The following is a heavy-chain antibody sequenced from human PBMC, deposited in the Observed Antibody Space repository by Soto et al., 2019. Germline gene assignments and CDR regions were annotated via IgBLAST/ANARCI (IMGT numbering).Heavy chain of an antibody. J-gene: IGHJ4*02. Sequence: QVQLVESGGGVVQPGRSLRLSCAASGFTFSSYGMHWVRQAPGKGLEWVAVIWYDGSNKYYADAVKGRFNSSRDNSKNTLYLQMNSLRAEDTAVYYCARDSSGYSYGSDYWGQGTLVTVSS. D-gene: IGHD5-18*01. CDR2: IWYDGSNK. CDR3: ARDSSGYSYGSDY. V-gene: IGHV3-33*01. CDR1: GFTFSSYG.